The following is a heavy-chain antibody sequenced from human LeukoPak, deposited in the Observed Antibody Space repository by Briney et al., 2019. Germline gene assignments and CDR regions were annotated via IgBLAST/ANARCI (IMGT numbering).Heavy chain of an antibody. J-gene: IGHJ4*02. CDR2: INHSGST. D-gene: IGHD3-3*01. CDR1: GGSFSGYY. CDR3: ARGRGSDYDFWSGPFDY. Sequence: SETLSLTCAVYGGSFSGYYWSWIRQPPGKGLEWIGEINHSGSTNYNPSLKSRVTISVDTSKNQFSLKLSSVTAADTAVYYCARGRGSDYDFWSGPFDYWGQGTLVTVSS. V-gene: IGHV4-34*01.